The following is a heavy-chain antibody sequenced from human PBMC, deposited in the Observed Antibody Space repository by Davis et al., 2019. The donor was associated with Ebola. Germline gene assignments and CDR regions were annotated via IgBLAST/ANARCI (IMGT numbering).Heavy chain of an antibody. CDR3: ARDRITIFGDLLYYYGMDV. Sequence: PGGSLRLSCAAPGFTFSSYSMNWVRQAPGKGLEWVSSISISSSYIYYADSVKGRFTISRDNAKNTLYLQMNSLRAEDTAVYYCARDRITIFGDLLYYYGMDVWGQGTTVTVSS. CDR2: ISISSSYI. CDR1: GFTFSSYS. D-gene: IGHD3-3*01. J-gene: IGHJ6*02. V-gene: IGHV3-21*01.